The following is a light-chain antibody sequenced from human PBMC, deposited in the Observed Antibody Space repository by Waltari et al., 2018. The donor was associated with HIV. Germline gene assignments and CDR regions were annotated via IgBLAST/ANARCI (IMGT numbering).Light chain of an antibody. CDR1: SSNIGAGFA. CDR3: QSYDSSLSGSRV. CDR2: GNI. J-gene: IGLJ1*01. V-gene: IGLV1-40*01. Sequence: QSVLTQPPSVSGAPGQRVTISCTGSSSNIGAGFAVHWYQQVPGTAPKLLIYGNINRPPGVPDRFSGSKSGASASLAITGLQAEDEADYYCQSYDSSLSGSRVFGTGTKVTVL.